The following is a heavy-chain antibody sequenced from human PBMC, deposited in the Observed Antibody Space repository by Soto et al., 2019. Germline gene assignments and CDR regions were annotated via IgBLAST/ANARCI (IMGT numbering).Heavy chain of an antibody. CDR3: ARDSYCGGDCYFCDD. V-gene: IGHV1-46*01. D-gene: IGHD2-21*02. CDR2: INPSGGST. Sequence: QVQLVQSGAEVKKPGASVKVSCKASGYTFTSYYMHWVRQAPGQGLEWMGIINPSGGSTSYAQKFQGRVTMTRDTSTSTVYMELSSLRSEDTAVYYCARDSYCGGDCYFCDDWGQGTLVTVSS. J-gene: IGHJ4*02. CDR1: GYTFTSYY.